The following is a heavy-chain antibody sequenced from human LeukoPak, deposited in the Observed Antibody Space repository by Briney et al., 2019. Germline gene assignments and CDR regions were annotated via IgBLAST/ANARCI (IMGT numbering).Heavy chain of an antibody. Sequence: ASVKVSCKASGYTFTGYYIHWVRQAPGQGLEWMGWINPYSGDTNYVQKFQGRVTMTRDTSISTAYMELSRLTSDDTAVYYCSREIARTSLRGSGDAFDIWGQGTMVTVSS. V-gene: IGHV1-2*02. CDR2: INPYSGDT. J-gene: IGHJ3*02. D-gene: IGHD2-15*01. CDR1: GYTFTGYY. CDR3: SREIARTSLRGSGDAFDI.